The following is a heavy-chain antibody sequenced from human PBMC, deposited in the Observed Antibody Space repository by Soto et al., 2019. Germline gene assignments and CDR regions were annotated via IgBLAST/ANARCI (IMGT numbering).Heavy chain of an antibody. CDR1: GGCLNGYY. D-gene: IGHD2-8*01. V-gene: IGHV4-34*01. Sequence: KAAETLGVIGAVSGGCLNGYYWAWMRQAPGKGPEWIGQISNSGGTTYTPSLKSRVTMSLDTSKNQFSLNLRSVSAADTAVYYCPRRRHAVLKVFDKVISFDFWGQGTMFTGSS. J-gene: IGHJ3*01. CDR3: PRRRHAVLKVFDKVISFDF. CDR2: ISNSGGT.